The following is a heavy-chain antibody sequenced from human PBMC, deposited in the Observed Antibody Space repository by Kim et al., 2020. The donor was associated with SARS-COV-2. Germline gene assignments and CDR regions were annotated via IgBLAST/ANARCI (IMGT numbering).Heavy chain of an antibody. D-gene: IGHD1-7*01. Sequence: GESLKISCKGSGYSFTSYWIGWVRQMPGKGLEWMGIIYPGDSDTRYSPSFQGQVTISADKSISTAYLQWSSLKASDTAMYYCARQGSFGTYYYYGMDVWGQGTTVTVSS. CDR3: ARQGSFGTYYYYGMDV. V-gene: IGHV5-51*01. CDR1: GYSFTSYW. J-gene: IGHJ6*02. CDR2: IYPGDSDT.